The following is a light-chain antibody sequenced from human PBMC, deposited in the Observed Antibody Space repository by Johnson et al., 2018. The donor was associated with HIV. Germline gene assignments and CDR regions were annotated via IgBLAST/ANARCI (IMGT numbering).Light chain of an antibody. J-gene: IGLJ1*01. CDR1: NSNIGNNY. CDR2: ENN. CDR3: GTWDSSLSVRV. Sequence: QSVLTQPPSVSAAPGQKVTISCSGSNSNIGNNYVSWYQHLPGTAPKLLIYENNRRPSGIPDRFSGSQSGTSATLGITGLQTGDEADYYCGTWDSSLSVRVFGTGTKVTVL. V-gene: IGLV1-51*02.